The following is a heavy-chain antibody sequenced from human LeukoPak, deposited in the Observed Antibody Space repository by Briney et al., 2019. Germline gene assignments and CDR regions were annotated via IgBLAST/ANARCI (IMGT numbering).Heavy chain of an antibody. CDR1: GGSISSYY. J-gene: IGHJ4*02. CDR3: ARAGATVVIDY. Sequence: SETLSLTCTVSGGSISSYYWSWIRQPPGKGLEWIGYIYYSGSTNYNPSLKSRVTISVDTSRNQFSLKLSSVTAADTAVYYCARAGATVVIDYWGQGTLVTVPS. CDR2: IYYSGST. V-gene: IGHV4-59*01. D-gene: IGHD4-17*01.